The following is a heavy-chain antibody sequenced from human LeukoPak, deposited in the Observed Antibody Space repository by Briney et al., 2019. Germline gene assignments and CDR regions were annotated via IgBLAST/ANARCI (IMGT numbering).Heavy chain of an antibody. Sequence: PGGSLRLSCGVSRLIYKLYPENGPRHSPGKGLEWVSSFSGGDANTYYADSVRGRFTLSRDNPKSTVYLKMNSLRAEDTPVYYYSKAEGPAVAIDNNYFDAWGQGTLVTVSS. V-gene: IGHV3-23*01. D-gene: IGHD6-19*01. CDR1: RLIYKLY. J-gene: IGHJ5*02. CDR3: SKAEGPAVAIDNNYFDA. CDR2: FSGGDANT.